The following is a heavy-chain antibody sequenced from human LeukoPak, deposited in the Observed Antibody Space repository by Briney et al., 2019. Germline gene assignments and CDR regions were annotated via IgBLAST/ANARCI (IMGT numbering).Heavy chain of an antibody. V-gene: IGHV1-18*01. J-gene: IGHJ6*02. CDR1: GYTFTSYG. CDR2: ISAYNGNT. Sequence: ASVKVACKASGYTFTSYGISWVRQAPGQGLEWMGWISAYNGNTNYAQKLQGRVTMTTDTSTSTAYMELRSLRSDDTAVYYCATSRAVTNPYYYYYGMDVWGQGTTVTVSS. D-gene: IGHD4-17*01. CDR3: ATSRAVTNPYYYYYGMDV.